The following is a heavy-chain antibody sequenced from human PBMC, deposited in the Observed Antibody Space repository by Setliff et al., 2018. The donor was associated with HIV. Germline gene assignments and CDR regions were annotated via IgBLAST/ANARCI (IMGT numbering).Heavy chain of an antibody. J-gene: IGHJ4*02. CDR3: AREGRGDPAVATTRIDY. V-gene: IGHV4-39*02. D-gene: IGHD1-1*01. CDR2: IYYTGFA. Sequence: SETLSLTCSVSGDSMSSGSYFWGWIRQTPGKGLEWIGNIYYTGFACYNPSLKSRVTISLDTSKTHFYLNLTSVTDADTAVYFCAREGRGDPAVATTRIDYWGQGKLVTVSS. CDR1: GDSMSSGSYF.